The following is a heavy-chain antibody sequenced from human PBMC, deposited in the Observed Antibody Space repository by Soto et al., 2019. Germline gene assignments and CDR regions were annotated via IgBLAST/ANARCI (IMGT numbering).Heavy chain of an antibody. CDR2: IYYAGST. CDR1: GGSMISYY. V-gene: IGHV4-59*12. Sequence: SETLSLTCTVSGGSMISYYWSWIRQPPGRGLEWIGFIYYAGSTKYNPSLNSRVTISVDTSKNQFSLKLSSVTAADTAVYYCARDINFYGDYTESYWGQGTLVTVSS. J-gene: IGHJ4*02. CDR3: ARDINFYGDYTESY. D-gene: IGHD4-17*01.